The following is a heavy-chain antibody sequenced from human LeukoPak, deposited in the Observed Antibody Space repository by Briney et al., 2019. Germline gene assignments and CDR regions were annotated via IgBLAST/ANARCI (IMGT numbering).Heavy chain of an antibody. Sequence: GGSLRLSCAASGFTFRSYDMSWVRQAPGNGLEWVSDITGTGGNTYYADSVKGRFTISRDNSKNTLYLQMNSLRDEDTAVYYCAKVKDTSGSRFDYWGQGTLVTVSS. J-gene: IGHJ4*02. V-gene: IGHV3-23*01. CDR3: AKVKDTSGSRFDY. CDR1: GFTFRSYD. CDR2: ITGTGGNT. D-gene: IGHD3-22*01.